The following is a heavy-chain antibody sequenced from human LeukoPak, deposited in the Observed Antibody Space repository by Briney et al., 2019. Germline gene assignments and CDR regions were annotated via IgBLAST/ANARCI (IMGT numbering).Heavy chain of an antibody. V-gene: IGHV4-34*01. D-gene: IGHD3-10*01. Sequence: PSETLSLTCAVYGGSFSGYYWSWIRQPPGKGLEWIGEINHSGSTNYNPSLKRRVTISVDTSKNQFSLKLSSVTAADTAVYYCARDSGTTGEVKFDPWGQGTLVTVSS. CDR1: GGSFSGYY. J-gene: IGHJ5*02. CDR3: ARDSGTTGEVKFDP. CDR2: INHSGST.